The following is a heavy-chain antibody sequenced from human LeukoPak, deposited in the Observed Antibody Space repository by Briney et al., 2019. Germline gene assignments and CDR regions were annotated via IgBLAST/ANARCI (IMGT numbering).Heavy chain of an antibody. J-gene: IGHJ4*02. Sequence: SETLSLTCTVSGGSIRSSYYYWGWIRQPPGKGLEWIGSIYDSGSTYYNPSLKSRVTISVDTSKNQFSLKLNSVTAADTAVYYCATENLPGYYGSGSHDYWGQGTLVTVSS. CDR1: GGSIRSSYYY. CDR3: ATENLPGYYGSGSHDY. V-gene: IGHV4-39*01. CDR2: IYDSGST. D-gene: IGHD3-10*01.